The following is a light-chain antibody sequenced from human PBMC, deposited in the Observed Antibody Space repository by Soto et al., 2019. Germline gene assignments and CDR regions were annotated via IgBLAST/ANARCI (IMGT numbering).Light chain of an antibody. CDR2: AAS. CDR1: HDITNY. Sequence: DIQMSQSPSSLSVSLGDGVTITCQASHDITNYLNWYQQKPGKAPKLLIYAASTLESGVSSRFSGRGSGTEFTLTINSLQPEDFATYYCQQYKSYLRTFGQGTKV. CDR3: QQYKSYLRT. V-gene: IGKV1-16*01. J-gene: IGKJ1*01.